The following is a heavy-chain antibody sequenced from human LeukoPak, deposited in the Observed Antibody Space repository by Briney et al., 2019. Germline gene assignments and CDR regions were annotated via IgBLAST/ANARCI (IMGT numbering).Heavy chain of an antibody. CDR3: AREFEGNYYYYMDV. V-gene: IGHV3-33*01. CDR1: GFTFSSYG. Sequence: GGSLRLSCAASGFTFSSYGMHWVRQAPGKGLEWVAVIWYDGSNKYYADSVEGRFTISRDNSKNTLYLQMNSLRAEDTAVYYCAREFEGNYYYYMDVWGKGTTVTVSS. CDR2: IWYDGSNK. J-gene: IGHJ6*03.